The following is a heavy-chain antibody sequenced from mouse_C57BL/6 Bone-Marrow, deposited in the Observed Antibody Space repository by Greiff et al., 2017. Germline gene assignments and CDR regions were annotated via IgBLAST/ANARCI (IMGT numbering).Heavy chain of an antibody. Sequence: EVQLQESGAELVRPGASVKLSCTASGFNIKDDYMHWVKQRPEQGLEWIGWIDPENGDTEYASKFQGKATITADTSSNTAYLQLSSLTSEDTAVYYCTTGYFDVWGTGTTVTGSS. CDR2: IDPENGDT. CDR3: TTGYFDV. CDR1: GFNIKDDY. J-gene: IGHJ1*03. V-gene: IGHV14-4*01.